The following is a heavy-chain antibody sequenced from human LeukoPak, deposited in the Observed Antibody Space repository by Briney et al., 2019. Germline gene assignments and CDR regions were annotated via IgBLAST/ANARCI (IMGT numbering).Heavy chain of an antibody. V-gene: IGHV3-23*01. D-gene: IGHD6-13*01. CDR1: GFTFSSYA. CDR3: AKDQAAGTNYYYGMDV. J-gene: IGHJ6*02. CDR2: ISGSGGST. Sequence: GRSLRLSCAASGFTFSSYAMSWVRQAPGKGLEWVSAISGSGGSTYYADSVKGRFTISRDNSKNTLYLQMNSLRAEDTAVYYCAKDQAAGTNYYYGMDVWGQGTTVTVSS.